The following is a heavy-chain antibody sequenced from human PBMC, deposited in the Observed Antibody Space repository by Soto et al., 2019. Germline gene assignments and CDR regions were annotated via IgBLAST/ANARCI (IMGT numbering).Heavy chain of an antibody. CDR3: VRDLWGFES. CDR1: GFTFSSYA. D-gene: IGHD3-16*01. V-gene: IGHV3-23*01. Sequence: PGGSLRLSCAASGFTFSSYAMSWVRQAPGKGLEWVSAISGSGGSTHYADSVRGRFTISTDNSKNTLNLQMSSLRAEDTAVYYCVRDLWGFESWGQGTLVTVSS. CDR2: ISGSGGST. J-gene: IGHJ4*02.